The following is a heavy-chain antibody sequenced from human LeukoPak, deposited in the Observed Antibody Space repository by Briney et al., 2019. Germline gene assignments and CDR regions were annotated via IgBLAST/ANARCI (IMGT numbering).Heavy chain of an antibody. CDR3: ARDLVTTANLGALWYFDL. CDR2: ISSSTSSTSYK. D-gene: IGHD4-17*01. Sequence: GSLRLSCAASGFTFSSYSMNWVRQAPGKGLEWVSSISSSTSSTSYKHYADSVKGRFTISRDNAKNSLYLQMNSLRAEDTAVYYCARDLVTTANLGALWYFDLWGRGTLVTVSS. CDR1: GFTFSSYS. V-gene: IGHV3-21*01. J-gene: IGHJ2*01.